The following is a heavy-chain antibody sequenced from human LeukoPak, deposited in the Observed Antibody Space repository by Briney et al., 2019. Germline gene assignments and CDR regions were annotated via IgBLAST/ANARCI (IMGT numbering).Heavy chain of an antibody. CDR1: GFTFGDYA. J-gene: IGHJ4*02. V-gene: IGHV3-49*04. D-gene: IGHD2-2*01. CDR2: IRSKAYGGTT. Sequence: GGSLRLSCTASGFTFGDYAMSWVRQAPGKGLEWVGFIRSKAYGGTTEYAASVKDRFTISRDDSKSVTYLQMDSLKTEDTAVYYCARPPSTLPAVIPDYWGQGTLVTVSS. CDR3: ARPPSTLPAVIPDY.